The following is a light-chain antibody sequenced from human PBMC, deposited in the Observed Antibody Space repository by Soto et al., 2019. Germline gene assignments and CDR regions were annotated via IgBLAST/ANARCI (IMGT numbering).Light chain of an antibody. CDR3: QQRSNWPPLFT. V-gene: IGKV3-11*01. CDR2: GTS. CDR1: QSVSF. Sequence: EIVLTQSPATLSLSPGERATLSCRASQSVSFLAWYQQKPGQAPRLLIYGTSNRASGIPARFSASGSGTDFTLTINSLEPEDVAVYYCQQRSNWPPLFTFGPGTKVDIK. J-gene: IGKJ3*01.